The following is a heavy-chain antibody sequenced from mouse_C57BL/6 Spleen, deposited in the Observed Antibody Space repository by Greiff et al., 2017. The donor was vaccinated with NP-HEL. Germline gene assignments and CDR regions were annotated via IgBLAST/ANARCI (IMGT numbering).Heavy chain of an antibody. V-gene: IGHV1-82*01. J-gene: IGHJ4*01. CDR3: ASYYGSSLYAMDY. D-gene: IGHD1-1*01. CDR1: GYAFSSSW. Sequence: QVQLKESGPELVKPGASVKISCKASGYAFSSSWMNWVKQRPGKGLEWIGRIYPGDGDTNYNGKFKGKATLTADKSSSTAYMQLSSLTSEDSAVYFCASYYGSSLYAMDYWGQGTSVTVSS. CDR2: IYPGDGDT.